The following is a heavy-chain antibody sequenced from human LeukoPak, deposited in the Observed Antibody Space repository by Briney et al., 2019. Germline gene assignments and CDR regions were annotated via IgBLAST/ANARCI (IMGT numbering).Heavy chain of an antibody. Sequence: GGSLRLSCAASGFTFSSYGMHWVRQAPGKGLEWVAFIRYDGSNKYYADSVKGRFTISRDNSKNTLYLQMNSLRAEDTAVYYCAKDPLFRSPAYRAAAYFDYWGQGTLVTVSS. CDR1: GFTFSSYG. D-gene: IGHD6-13*01. V-gene: IGHV3-30*02. J-gene: IGHJ4*02. CDR3: AKDPLFRSPAYRAAAYFDY. CDR2: IRYDGSNK.